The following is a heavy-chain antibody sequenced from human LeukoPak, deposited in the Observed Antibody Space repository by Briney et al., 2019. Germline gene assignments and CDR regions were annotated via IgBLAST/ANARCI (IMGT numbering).Heavy chain of an antibody. CDR2: ISSSSSTI. CDR3: ARSRYNWNDWFDP. V-gene: IGHV3-48*01. CDR1: GFTFSSYS. J-gene: IGHJ5*02. D-gene: IGHD1-1*01. Sequence: PGGSLRLSCAASGFTFSSYSMNWVRQAPGKGLEWVSYISSSSSTIYYVDSVKGRFTISRGNAKNSLYLQMNSLRAEDTAVYYCARSRYNWNDWFDPWGQGTLVTVSS.